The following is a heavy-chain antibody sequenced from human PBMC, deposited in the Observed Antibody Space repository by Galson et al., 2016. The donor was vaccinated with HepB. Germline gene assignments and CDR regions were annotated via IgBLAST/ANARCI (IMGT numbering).Heavy chain of an antibody. J-gene: IGHJ6*02. CDR3: ASVRSDYYYGMDV. V-gene: IGHV1-18*01. CDR1: GYTFTSYG. CDR2: ISAYNGNT. Sequence: SVKVSCKASGYTFTSYGISWVRQAPGQGLEWMGWISAYNGNTNYAQKLQGRVTMTTDTSTSTAYMELRSLRSDDTAVDYCASVRSDYYYGMDVWGPGTTVTVSS. D-gene: IGHD6-6*01.